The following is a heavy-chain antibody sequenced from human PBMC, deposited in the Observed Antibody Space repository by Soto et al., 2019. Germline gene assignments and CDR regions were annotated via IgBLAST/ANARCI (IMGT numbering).Heavy chain of an antibody. Sequence: QVQLVQSGGEVKKPGASVKVSRKASGYTFTTSGVSWVRQAPGQELEWMGWVSGYNGNTKYAEKFPDRVTMTTDTSTSTPYVELRSLTTDDTAVYYRARAGELPYYYDGMDVWGQGTTVIVSS. V-gene: IGHV1-18*01. CDR2: VSGYNGNT. D-gene: IGHD1-7*01. CDR1: GYTFTTSG. CDR3: ARAGELPYYYDGMDV. J-gene: IGHJ6*02.